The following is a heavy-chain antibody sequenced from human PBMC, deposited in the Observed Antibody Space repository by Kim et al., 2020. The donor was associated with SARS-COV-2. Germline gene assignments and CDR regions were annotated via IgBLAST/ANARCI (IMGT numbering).Heavy chain of an antibody. D-gene: IGHD3-22*01. J-gene: IGHJ4*02. Sequence: STSYADSVKGRFTISRDNAKNTLYLQMNSLRAEDTAVYYCASHIVVVNDYWGQGTLVTVSS. CDR3: ASHIVVVNDY. CDR2: ST. V-gene: IGHV3-74*01.